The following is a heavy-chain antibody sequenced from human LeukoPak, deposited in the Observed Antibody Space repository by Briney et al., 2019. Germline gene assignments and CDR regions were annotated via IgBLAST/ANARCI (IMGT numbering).Heavy chain of an antibody. CDR1: GFTFSSYG. Sequence: GRSLRLSCAASGFTFSSYGMHWVRQAPGKGLEWVAVISYDGSNKYYADSVKGRFTISRDNSKNTLYLQMNSLRAEDTAVYYCAKERNDYGDYYYYMDVWGKGTTVTVSS. D-gene: IGHD4-17*01. CDR3: AKERNDYGDYYYYMDV. CDR2: ISYDGSNK. J-gene: IGHJ6*03. V-gene: IGHV3-30*18.